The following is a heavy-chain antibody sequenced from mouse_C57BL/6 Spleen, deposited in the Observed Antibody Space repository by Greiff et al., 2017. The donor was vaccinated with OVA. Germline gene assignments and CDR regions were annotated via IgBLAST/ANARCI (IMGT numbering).Heavy chain of an antibody. V-gene: IGHV3-6*01. Sequence: DVKLQESGPGLVKPSQSLSLTCSVTGYSITSGYYWNWIRQFPGNKLEWMGYISYDGSNNYNPSLKNRISITRDTSKNQFFLKLNSVTTEDTATYYCASLYDGYWFAYWGQGTLVTVSA. J-gene: IGHJ3*01. CDR3: ASLYDGYWFAY. CDR2: ISYDGSN. D-gene: IGHD2-3*01. CDR1: GYSITSGYY.